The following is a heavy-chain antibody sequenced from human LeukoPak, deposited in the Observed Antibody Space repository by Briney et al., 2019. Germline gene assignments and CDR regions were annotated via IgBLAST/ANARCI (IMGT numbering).Heavy chain of an antibody. CDR2: ISGSGGST. CDR3: ARLQWLVRLGYYFDY. J-gene: IGHJ4*02. CDR1: GFTFSSYA. Sequence: GGSLRLSCAASGFTFSSYAMSWVRQAPGKGLEWVSAISGSGGSTYYADSVKGRSTISRDNSKNTLYLQMNSLRAEDTAVYYCARLQWLVRLGYYFDYWGQGTLVTVSS. V-gene: IGHV3-23*01. D-gene: IGHD6-19*01.